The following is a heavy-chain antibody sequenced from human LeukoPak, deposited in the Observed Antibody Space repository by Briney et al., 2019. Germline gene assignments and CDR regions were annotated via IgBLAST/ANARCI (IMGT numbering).Heavy chain of an antibody. V-gene: IGHV1-18*01. CDR3: ARDGSCSSTSCQYYYYGMDV. Sequence: ASVKVSCKASGYTFTSYGISWVRQAPGQGLEWIGWISAYNGYTNYAQKLQGRVTMTTDTSTSTAYMELRSLRSDDTAVYYCARDGSCSSTSCQYYYYGMDVWGQGTTVTVSS. D-gene: IGHD2-2*01. J-gene: IGHJ6*02. CDR1: GYTFTSYG. CDR2: ISAYNGYT.